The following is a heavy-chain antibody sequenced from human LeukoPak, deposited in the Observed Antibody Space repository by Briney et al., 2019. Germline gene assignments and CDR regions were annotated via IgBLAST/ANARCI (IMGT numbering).Heavy chain of an antibody. D-gene: IGHD6-13*01. CDR3: ARGGYSSSWLARDY. J-gene: IGHJ4*02. CDR2: INPNSGGT. Sequence: ASVKVSCKASGYTFTGYYMHWVRQAPGQGLEWMGWINPNSGGTNYAQKCQGRVTMTRDTSISTAYMELSRLRSDDTAVYYCARGGYSSSWLARDYWGQGTLVTVSS. CDR1: GYTFTGYY. V-gene: IGHV1-2*02.